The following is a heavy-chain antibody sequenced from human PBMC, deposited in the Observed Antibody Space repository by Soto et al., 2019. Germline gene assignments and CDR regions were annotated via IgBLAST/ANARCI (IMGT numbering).Heavy chain of an antibody. CDR3: AKVRYFDWPLDY. Sequence: GGSLRLSCAASGFTFSSYGMHWVRQAPGKGLEWVAVISYDGSNKYYADSVKGRFTISRDNSKNTLYLQMNSLRAEDTAVYYCAKVRYFDWPLDYWGQGTLVTVSS. CDR1: GFTFSSYG. V-gene: IGHV3-30*18. CDR2: ISYDGSNK. J-gene: IGHJ4*02. D-gene: IGHD3-9*01.